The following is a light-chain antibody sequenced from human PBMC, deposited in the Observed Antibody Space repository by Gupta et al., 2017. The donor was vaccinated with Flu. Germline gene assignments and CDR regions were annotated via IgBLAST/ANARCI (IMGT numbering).Light chain of an antibody. CDR3: QEYGYSLVT. CDR2: GAS. V-gene: IGKV3-20*01. CDR1: RSLTRGY. J-gene: IGKJ4*01. Sequence: EIVLTQSPGTLSLSPGERATLSCRASRSLTRGYLAWYQQKPGQAPRLLIYGASSRATGIPDRFSGGGSGTDFTLTISRLEPDDFAVYYCQEYGYSLVTIGGGTKVEIK.